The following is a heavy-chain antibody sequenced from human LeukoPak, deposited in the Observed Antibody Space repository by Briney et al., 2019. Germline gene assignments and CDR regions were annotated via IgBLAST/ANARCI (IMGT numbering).Heavy chain of an antibody. CDR2: YEPEDGET. J-gene: IGHJ3*02. CDR1: GYTLSVLP. D-gene: IGHD2-2*02. CDR3: ATRTVPTAIHSAFDI. V-gene: IGHV1-24*01. Sequence: ASVEVSCKSSGYTLSVLPIHWVRQAPGKGLECMGGYEPEDGETFYTQEFQGRVTMTEDISTDTAYMELSSLRSDDTAMYYCATRTVPTAIHSAFDIRGQGTMVTVSS.